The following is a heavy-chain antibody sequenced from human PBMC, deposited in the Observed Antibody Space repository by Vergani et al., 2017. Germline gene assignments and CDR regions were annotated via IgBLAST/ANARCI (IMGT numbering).Heavy chain of an antibody. CDR2: ISSSSSTI. CDR1: GFTFSSYS. J-gene: IGHJ4*02. V-gene: IGHV3-48*04. D-gene: IGHD2-15*01. Sequence: EVQLVESGGGLVQPGRSLRLSCAASGFTFSSYSMNWVRQAPGKGLEWVSYISSSSSTIYYADSVKGRFTISRDNAKNSLYLQMNSLRAEDTAVYYCARWGDIVVVVAATPGPFDYWGQGTLVTVSS. CDR3: ARWGDIVVVVAATPGPFDY.